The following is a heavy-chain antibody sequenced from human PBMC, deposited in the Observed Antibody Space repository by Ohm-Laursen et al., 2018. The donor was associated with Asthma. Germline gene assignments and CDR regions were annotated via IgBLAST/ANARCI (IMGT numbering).Heavy chain of an antibody. CDR2: IKQDGSEK. J-gene: IGHJ4*02. CDR3: ASYSGSYTIDY. CDR1: GFTFSSYW. V-gene: IGHV3-7*01. Sequence: GSLRLSCAASGFTFSSYWMSWVRQAPGKGLEWVANIKQDGSEKYYADSVKGRFTISRDNSKNTLYLQMNSLRAEDTAVYYCASYSGSYTIDYWGQGTLVTVSS. D-gene: IGHD1-26*01.